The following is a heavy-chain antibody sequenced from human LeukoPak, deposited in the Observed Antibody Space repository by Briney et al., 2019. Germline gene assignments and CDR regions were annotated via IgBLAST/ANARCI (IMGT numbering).Heavy chain of an antibody. CDR2: IYYSGST. J-gene: IGHJ4*02. V-gene: IGHV4-59*01. D-gene: IGHD6-19*01. CDR1: GGSISSYY. CDR3: ASVAVAGPGYYFDY. Sequence: SETLSLTCTVSGGSISSYYWTWIRQPPGKRLEWTGYIYYSGSTDYNPSLKSRVTISLDTSKNQFSLKLSSVTAADTAVYYCASVAVAGPGYYFDYWGQGTLVTVSS.